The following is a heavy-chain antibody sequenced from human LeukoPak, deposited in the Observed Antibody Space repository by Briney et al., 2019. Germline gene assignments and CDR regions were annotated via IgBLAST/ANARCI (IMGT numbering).Heavy chain of an antibody. J-gene: IGHJ4*02. CDR2: ISGSGGST. Sequence: PGGSLRLSCAASGFTFSSYAMSWVRQAPGKGLEWVSAISGSGGSTYYADSVKGRFTISRDNSKNTLYLQMNSLRAEDTAVYYCAKDQGLRLGELSSFDYWGQGTLVTVSS. D-gene: IGHD3-16*02. CDR3: AKDQGLRLGELSSFDY. CDR1: GFTFSSYA. V-gene: IGHV3-23*01.